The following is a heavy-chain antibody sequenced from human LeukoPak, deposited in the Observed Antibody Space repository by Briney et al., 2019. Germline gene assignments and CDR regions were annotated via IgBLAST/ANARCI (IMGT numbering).Heavy chain of an antibody. CDR2: INHSGST. J-gene: IGHJ4*02. CDR1: GGSFSGYY. Sequence: PSETLSLTCAVYGGSFSGYYWSWIRQPPGKGLEWTGEINHSGSTNYNPSLKSRVTISVDTSQNQFSLKLSSVTAADTAVYYCARGPGYSSSWADYWGQGTLVTVSS. V-gene: IGHV4-34*01. CDR3: ARGPGYSSSWADY. D-gene: IGHD6-13*01.